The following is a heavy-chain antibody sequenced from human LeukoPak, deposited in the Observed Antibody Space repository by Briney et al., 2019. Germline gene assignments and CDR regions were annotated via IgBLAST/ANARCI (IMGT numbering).Heavy chain of an antibody. CDR1: GYTLTELS. Sequence: GASVKVSCKVSGYTLTELSMHWVRQAPGKGLEWMGGFIPIFGRVNYAQKFQGRGTMTRDTSTSTVYMELSSLRSEDTAVYYCARDGDYGDYVYIYGMDVWGQGTTVTVSS. J-gene: IGHJ6*02. CDR3: ARDGDYGDYVYIYGMDV. CDR2: FIPIFGRV. D-gene: IGHD4-17*01. V-gene: IGHV1-24*01.